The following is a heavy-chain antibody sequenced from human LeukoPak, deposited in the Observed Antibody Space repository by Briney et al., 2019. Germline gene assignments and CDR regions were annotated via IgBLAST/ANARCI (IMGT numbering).Heavy chain of an antibody. D-gene: IGHD4-17*01. V-gene: IGHV4-30-4*01. CDR2: IYYSGST. Sequence: SEALSLTCTVSGGSISSGDYYWSWIRQPPGKGLEWIGYIYYSGSTYYNPSLKSRVTISVDTSKNQFSLKLSSVTAADTAVYYCARATVTTYPNWYFDLWGRGTLVTVSS. CDR1: GGSISSGDYY. CDR3: ARATVTTYPNWYFDL. J-gene: IGHJ2*01.